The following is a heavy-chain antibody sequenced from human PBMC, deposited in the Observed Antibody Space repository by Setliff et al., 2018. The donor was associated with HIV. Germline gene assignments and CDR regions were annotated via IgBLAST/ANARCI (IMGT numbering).Heavy chain of an antibody. CDR1: GFTFTSYA. D-gene: IGHD1-26*01. CDR3: ARDSELLAYYTDV. J-gene: IGHJ6*03. CDR2: IRGSGSTT. V-gene: IGHV3-48*01. Sequence: PGGSLRLSCAASGFTFTSYAMNWVRQAPGKGLEWVPSIRGSGSTTYYADSVKGRFTISRDNAKNSLYLQMNSLGAEDTAVYYCARDSELLAYYTDVWGKGTTVTVSS.